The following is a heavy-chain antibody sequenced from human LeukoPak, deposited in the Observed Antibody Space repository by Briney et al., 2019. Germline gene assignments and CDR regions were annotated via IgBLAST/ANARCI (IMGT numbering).Heavy chain of an antibody. CDR1: GFTFSSYA. D-gene: IGHD3-10*01. V-gene: IGHV3-30*04. CDR3: ARGYYGTFDP. Sequence: GRSLRLSCAASGFTFSSYAMHWVRQAPGKGLEWVAVISYDGSNKYYADSVKGRFTISRDNSKNTLYLQMNSLRAEDTAVYYCARGYYGTFDPWGQGTLVTVSS. J-gene: IGHJ5*02. CDR2: ISYDGSNK.